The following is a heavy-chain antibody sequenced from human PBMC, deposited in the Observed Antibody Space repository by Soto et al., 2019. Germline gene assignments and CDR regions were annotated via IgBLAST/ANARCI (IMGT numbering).Heavy chain of an antibody. V-gene: IGHV3-23*01. CDR2: ISASGGDT. J-gene: IGHJ4*02. Sequence: EVQLLESGGGLVQPGGSLRLSCAASGFTFSTYVMTWVRQAPGKGLEWVSAISASGGDTYYADSLKGRSTISRDNSKNTLYLQMNSLRVEDTAIYYCAKGGWLDDYGAKGTLVTVSA. CDR3: AKGGWLDDY. CDR1: GFTFSTYV. D-gene: IGHD6-19*01.